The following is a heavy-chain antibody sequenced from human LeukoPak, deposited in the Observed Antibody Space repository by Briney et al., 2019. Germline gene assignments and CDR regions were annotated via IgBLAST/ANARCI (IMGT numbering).Heavy chain of an antibody. CDR3: ASFAGEGFDY. D-gene: IGHD7-27*01. J-gene: IGHJ4*02. CDR1: GGSISSYY. V-gene: IGHV4-4*09. Sequence: SETLSLTRTVSGGSISSYYWSWIRQPPGKGLEWIGYIYTSGSTNYNPSLKSRVTISVDTSKNQFSLKLSSVTAADTAVYYCASFAGEGFDYWGQGTLVTVSS. CDR2: IYTSGST.